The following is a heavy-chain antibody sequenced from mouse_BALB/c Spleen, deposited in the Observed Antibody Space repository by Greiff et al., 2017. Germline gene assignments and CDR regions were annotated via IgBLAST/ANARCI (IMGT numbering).Heavy chain of an antibody. J-gene: IGHJ1*01. CDR2: INSNGGST. CDR1: GFTFSSYY. D-gene: IGHD2-1*01. V-gene: IGHV5-6-2*01. Sequence: EVQVVESGGGLVKLGGSLKLSCAASGFTFSSYYMSWVRQTPEKRLELVAAINSNGGSTYYPDTVKGRFTISRDNAKNTLYLQMSSLKSEDTALYYCARRYGNPWYFDVWGAGTTVTVSS. CDR3: ARRYGNPWYFDV.